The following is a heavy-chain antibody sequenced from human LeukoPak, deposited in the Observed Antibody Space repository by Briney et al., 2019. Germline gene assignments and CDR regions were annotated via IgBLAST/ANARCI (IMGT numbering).Heavy chain of an antibody. V-gene: IGHV4-59*01. D-gene: IGHD4-17*01. CDR3: ARVVRGAVTSNWFDP. J-gene: IGHJ5*02. CDR1: GGSIKDYY. Sequence: SETLSLTCTVSGGSIKDYYWAWLRQAPGEGLEWIGYISNSGTTDYNPSLKSRVTMSVDTSKNEFSLKLTSVTAAATAIYYCARVVRGAVTSNWFDPWGQGTLVTVSS. CDR2: ISNSGTT.